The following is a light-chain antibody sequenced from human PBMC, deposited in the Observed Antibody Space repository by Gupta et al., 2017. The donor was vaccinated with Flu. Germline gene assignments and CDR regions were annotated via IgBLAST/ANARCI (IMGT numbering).Light chain of an antibody. CDR3: QQYNSYSRT. CDR2: KAS. CDR1: PSISSW. Sequence: IQMTQCPSTLSASVGDRVTTTSPARPSISSWLAWYQQKPGKAPKLLIYKASSLETGVPSRFSGSGSGTEFTLTISSLQPDDFATYYCQQYNSYSRTFGQETKVEIK. V-gene: IGKV1-5*03. J-gene: IGKJ1*01.